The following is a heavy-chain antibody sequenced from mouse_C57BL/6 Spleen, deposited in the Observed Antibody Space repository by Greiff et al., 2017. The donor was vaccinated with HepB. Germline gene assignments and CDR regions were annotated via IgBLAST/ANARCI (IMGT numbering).Heavy chain of an antibody. J-gene: IGHJ1*03. CDR2: IYPRSGNT. CDR1: GYTFTSYG. Sequence: QVQLKESGAELARPGASVKLSCKASGYTFTSYGISWVKQRTGQGLEWIGEIYPRSGNTYYNEKFKGKATLTADKSSSTAYMELRSLTSEDSAVYFCARRILPGYFDVWGTGTTVTVSS. CDR3: ARRILPGYFDV. V-gene: IGHV1-81*01.